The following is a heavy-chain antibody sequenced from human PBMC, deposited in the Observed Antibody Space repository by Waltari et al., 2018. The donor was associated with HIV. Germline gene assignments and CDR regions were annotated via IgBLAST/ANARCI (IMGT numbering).Heavy chain of an antibody. CDR3: ARVLGGDFWSGYYPWYFDL. V-gene: IGHV4-59*01. D-gene: IGHD3-3*01. J-gene: IGHJ2*01. CDR1: GGSIGSYY. Sequence: QVQLQESGPGLVKPSETLSLPCTVPGGSIGSYYLRWLRQPPGKGLEWIGYIYYSGSNNYNPSLKSRVTISVDTSKNQFSPKLSSVTAADTAVYYCARVLGGDFWSGYYPWYFDLWGRGTLVTVSS. CDR2: IYYSGSN.